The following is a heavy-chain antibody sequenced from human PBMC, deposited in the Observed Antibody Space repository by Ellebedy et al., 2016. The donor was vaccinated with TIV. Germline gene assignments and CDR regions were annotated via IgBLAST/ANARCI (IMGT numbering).Heavy chain of an antibody. CDR3: ARDHDLVIVVVMEPRDYYYGMDV. D-gene: IGHD3-22*01. CDR1: GFTFNTYW. CDR2: IKQDGNEK. V-gene: IGHV3-7*01. Sequence: GGSLRLSXAASGFTFNTYWMSWVRQAPGKGLEWLANIKQDGNEKYYVDSVKGRFTISRDNAKNSLYLQMNSLRAEDTAVYYCARDHDLVIVVVMEPRDYYYGMDVWGQGTTVTVSS. J-gene: IGHJ6*02.